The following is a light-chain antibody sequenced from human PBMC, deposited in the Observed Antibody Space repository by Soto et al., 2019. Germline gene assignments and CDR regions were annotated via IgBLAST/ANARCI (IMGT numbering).Light chain of an antibody. CDR3: QSYDSRLSRRWV. V-gene: IGLV1-40*01. Sequence: QSVLTQPPSVSGAPGQRVTISCTGSNSNIGAGYDVHWYQQFPGTAPKLLIYGNINRPSGVPDRFSGSKSGPSASLAITGLQAEDEADYYCQSYDSRLSRRWVFGGGTKVTVL. CDR2: GNI. J-gene: IGLJ3*02. CDR1: NSNIGAGYD.